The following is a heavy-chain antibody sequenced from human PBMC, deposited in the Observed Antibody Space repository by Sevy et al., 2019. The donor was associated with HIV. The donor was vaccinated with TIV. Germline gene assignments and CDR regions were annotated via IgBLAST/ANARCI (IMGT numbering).Heavy chain of an antibody. J-gene: IGHJ1*01. CDR2: IKSKTDGGTT. D-gene: IGHD1-1*01. CDR1: GFTFSKAW. V-gene: IGHV3-15*01. CDR3: TTDTGVRCQH. Sequence: GGSLRLSCTASGFTFSKAWMSWVRQAPGKGLEWVGRIKSKTDGGTTDYAAPVKGRFTISRDDSKNTLSVQMNSLKTEDTAVYYCTTDTGVRCQHRGQGTLVTVSS.